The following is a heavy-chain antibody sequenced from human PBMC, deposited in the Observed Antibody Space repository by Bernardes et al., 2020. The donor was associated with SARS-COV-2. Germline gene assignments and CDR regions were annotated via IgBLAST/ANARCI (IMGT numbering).Heavy chain of an antibody. Sequence: SETLSLTCTVSGGSISSSNYYWGWIRQPPGKGLEWIGSIYSSGSSYYNPSLQSRFHESLDTSKNPLSLRLSFVTAADTAVYYCAGSSCGIDCYIGGLRSWDYGMDVWGQGTTVTVSS. CDR3: AGSSCGIDCYIGGLRSWDYGMDV. D-gene: IGHD2-21*02. V-gene: IGHV4-39*01. J-gene: IGHJ6*01. CDR2: IYSSGSS. CDR1: GGSISSSNYY.